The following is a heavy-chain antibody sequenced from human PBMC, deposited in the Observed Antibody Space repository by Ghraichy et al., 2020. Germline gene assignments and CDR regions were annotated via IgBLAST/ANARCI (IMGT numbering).Heavy chain of an antibody. CDR3: ARGGVVVPAAIPDWFDP. J-gene: IGHJ5*02. V-gene: IGHV4-4*07. Sequence: SETLSLTCTVSGGSISSYYWSWIRQPAGKGLEWIGRIYTSGSTNYNPSLKSRVTMSVDTSKNQFSLKLSSVTAADTAVYYCARGGVVVPAAIPDWFDPWGQGTLVTVSS. D-gene: IGHD2-2*02. CDR1: GGSISSYY. CDR2: IYTSGST.